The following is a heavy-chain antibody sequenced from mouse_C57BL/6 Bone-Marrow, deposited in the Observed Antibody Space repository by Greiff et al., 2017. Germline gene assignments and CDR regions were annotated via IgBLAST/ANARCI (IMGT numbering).Heavy chain of an antibody. CDR1: GYTFTDYN. J-gene: IGHJ4*01. CDR3: ALQLRLRGDY. D-gene: IGHD3-2*02. V-gene: IGHV1-22*01. CDR2: INPNNGGT. Sequence: EVMLVESGPELVKPGASVKMSCKASGYTFTDYNMHWVKQSHGKSLEWIGYINPNNGGTSYNQKFKGKATLTVNKSSSTAYMELRSLTSEDSAVYYCALQLRLRGDYWGQGTSVTVSS.